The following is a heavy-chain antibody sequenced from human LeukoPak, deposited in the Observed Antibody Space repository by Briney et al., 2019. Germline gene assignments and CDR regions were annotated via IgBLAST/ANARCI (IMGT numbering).Heavy chain of an antibody. CDR2: IYYSGST. CDR3: ARVGVVVPAARWFDP. D-gene: IGHD2-2*01. V-gene: IGHV4-30-4*08. J-gene: IGHJ5*02. CDR1: GGSISSGDYY. Sequence: SETLSLTCTVSGGSISSGDYYWIWIRQPPGKGLEWIGYIYYSGSTYYNPSLKSRVTISVDTSKNQFSLKLSSVTAADTAVYYCARVGVVVPAARWFDPWGQGTLVTVSS.